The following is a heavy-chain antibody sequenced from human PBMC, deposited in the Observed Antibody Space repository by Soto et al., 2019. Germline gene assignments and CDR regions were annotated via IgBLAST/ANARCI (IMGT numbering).Heavy chain of an antibody. CDR1: GDSVSSNSAA. Sequence: QVQLQQSGPGLVKPSQTLSLTCAISGDSVSSNSAAWNWIRQSPSRGLEWLGRTYYRYEWYNDYAVSVKSRITINPDTSKNQLSLQLNSVTPEDTAVYYCARDRPIPVAGKGGLSYSCEGMDVWGQGTTVTVSS. V-gene: IGHV6-1*01. J-gene: IGHJ6*02. CDR2: TYYRYEWYN. D-gene: IGHD6-19*01. CDR3: ARDRPIPVAGKGGLSYSCEGMDV.